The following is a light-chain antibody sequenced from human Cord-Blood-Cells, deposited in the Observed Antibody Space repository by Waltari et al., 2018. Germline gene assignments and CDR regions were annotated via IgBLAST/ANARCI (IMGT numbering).Light chain of an antibody. CDR2: EGS. Sequence: QSALTQPASVSGSPGQSITISCTGTSSDVGSYNLVSWYQQHPGKAPKLMIYEGSKRPVGVSNRFSGCKSGNTASLTISGLQAEDEADYYCCSYAGSSTWVFGGGTKLTVL. CDR3: CSYAGSSTWV. CDR1: SSDVGSYNL. J-gene: IGLJ3*02. V-gene: IGLV2-23*01.